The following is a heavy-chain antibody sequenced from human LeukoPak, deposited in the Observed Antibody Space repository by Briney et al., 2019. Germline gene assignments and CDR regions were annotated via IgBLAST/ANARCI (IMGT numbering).Heavy chain of an antibody. Sequence: GGSLRLSCAASGFTFSSYGMHWVRQAPGKGLEWVAVMSYDGSNKYYADSVKGRFTISRDNSKNTLYLQMNSLRTEDTAVYYCARGGIYLDYWGQGTLVTVSS. D-gene: IGHD6-25*01. J-gene: IGHJ4*02. CDR1: GFTFSSYG. V-gene: IGHV3-30*03. CDR2: MSYDGSNK. CDR3: ARGGIYLDY.